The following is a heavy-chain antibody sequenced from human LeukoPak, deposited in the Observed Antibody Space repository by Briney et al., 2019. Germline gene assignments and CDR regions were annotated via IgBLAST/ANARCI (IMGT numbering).Heavy chain of an antibody. CDR1: GFTSSSYG. Sequence: PGRSLRLSCAASGFTSSSYGMHWVRQAPGKGLEWVAVISCDGSNKYYADSVKGRFTISRDNSKNTLYLQMNSLRAEDTAVYYCAKDVDPFGSGSYVEGFDYWGQGTLVTVSS. V-gene: IGHV3-30*18. CDR2: ISCDGSNK. D-gene: IGHD3-10*01. CDR3: AKDVDPFGSGSYVEGFDY. J-gene: IGHJ4*02.